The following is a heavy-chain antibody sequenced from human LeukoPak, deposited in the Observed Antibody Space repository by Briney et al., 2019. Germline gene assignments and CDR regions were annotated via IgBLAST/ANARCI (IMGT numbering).Heavy chain of an antibody. CDR2: IYTSGST. J-gene: IGHJ6*02. V-gene: IGHV4-61*02. D-gene: IGHD3-10*01. Sequence: ASETLSLTCTVSGGSISSGSYYWSWIRQPAGKGLEWIGRIYTSGSTNYNPSLKSRVTISVDTSKNQFSLKLSSVTAADTAVYYCARDPWFGEGHGMDVWGQGTTVTVSS. CDR3: ARDPWFGEGHGMDV. CDR1: GGSISSGSYY.